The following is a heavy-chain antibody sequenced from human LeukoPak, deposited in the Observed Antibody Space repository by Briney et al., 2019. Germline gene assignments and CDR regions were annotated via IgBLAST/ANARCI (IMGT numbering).Heavy chain of an antibody. D-gene: IGHD1-1*01. J-gene: IGHJ3*02. CDR1: GFTFYRHN. V-gene: IGHV3-21*01. Sequence: GGSLRLSCAGSGFTFYRHNMNWVRQAPGKGLEWISSISGDSTYIHYADSVKGRFTISRDDAKNSLYLQMNSLRAEDTAVYYCARRTTSAFDIWGQGTMVTLSP. CDR2: ISGDSTYI. CDR3: ARRTTSAFDI.